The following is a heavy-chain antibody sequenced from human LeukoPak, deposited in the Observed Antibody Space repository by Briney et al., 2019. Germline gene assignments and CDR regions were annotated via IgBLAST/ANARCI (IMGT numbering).Heavy chain of an antibody. V-gene: IGHV3-43*02. CDR1: GFTFDDYA. J-gene: IGHJ4*02. CDR3: AKDRGGYSYVADY. CDR2: ISGDGGTT. D-gene: IGHD5-18*01. Sequence: GGSLRLSCAASGFTFDDYAMHWVRQPLGKRLEWVSLISGDGGTTYYADSVKGRFTISRDNSRNSLYLQMNSLRTQDTAFYYCAKDRGGYSYVADYWGQGSLVTVSS.